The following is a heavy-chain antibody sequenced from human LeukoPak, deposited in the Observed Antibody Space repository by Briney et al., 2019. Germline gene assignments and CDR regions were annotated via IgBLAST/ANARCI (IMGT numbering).Heavy chain of an antibody. V-gene: IGHV3-30*04. Sequence: GGSLRLSCAASGLTFSRYPLHWVREAPGKDLECWSLISNDETKRIYSDSVKGRFTISRDNSKNTLYLQLNSLRPEDTAVYYCASGPKDTSGWTYSYYGMDVWGKGTTVTVSS. D-gene: IGHD6-19*01. CDR3: ASGPKDTSGWTYSYYGMDV. CDR2: ISNDETKR. CDR1: GLTFSRYP. J-gene: IGHJ6*04.